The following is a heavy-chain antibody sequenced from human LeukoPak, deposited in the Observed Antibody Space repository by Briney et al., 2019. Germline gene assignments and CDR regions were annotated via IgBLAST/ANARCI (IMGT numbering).Heavy chain of an antibody. D-gene: IGHD3-22*01. CDR1: GFTFSSYA. J-gene: IGHJ4*02. V-gene: IGHV3-23*01. CDR3: AKVYDSSGYYEAPHQFDY. CDR2: ISGSGGST. Sequence: GGSLRLSCAASGFTFSSYAMSWVRQAPGKGLEWVSAISGSGGSTYYADSVKGRFTISRDNSKNTLYLRMNSLRAEDTAVYYCAKVYDSSGYYEAPHQFDYWGQGTLVTVSS.